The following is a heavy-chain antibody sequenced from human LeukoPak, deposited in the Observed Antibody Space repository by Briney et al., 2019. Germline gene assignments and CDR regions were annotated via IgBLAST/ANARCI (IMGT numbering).Heavy chain of an antibody. V-gene: IGHV3-30*03. CDR2: ISYDGSNK. D-gene: IGHD2-2*01. J-gene: IGHJ5*02. CDR3: ARDHQLQNGNWFDP. Sequence: PGGSLRLSCAASGFTFSSYGMHWVRQAPGKGLEWVAAISYDGSNKYYADSVKGRFSVSRDNSKNTLYLQMNSLRPEDTAVYYCARDHQLQNGNWFDPWGQGTLVTVSP. CDR1: GFTFSSYG.